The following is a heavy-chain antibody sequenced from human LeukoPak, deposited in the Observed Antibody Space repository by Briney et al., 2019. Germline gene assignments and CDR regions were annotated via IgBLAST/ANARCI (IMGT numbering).Heavy chain of an antibody. V-gene: IGHV1-2*02. D-gene: IGHD6-19*01. CDR2: MNINSGDS. Sequence: VASVKVSCKASGNTFSGYYMHWMRQAPGQGLEWMGWMNINSGDSTYARKFQGRVTMTRDRSISTAYVELSDLKSDDTAVYYCSRLNGTGGWAFDYWGQGTLVTVSS. CDR3: SRLNGTGGWAFDY. J-gene: IGHJ4*02. CDR1: GNTFSGYY.